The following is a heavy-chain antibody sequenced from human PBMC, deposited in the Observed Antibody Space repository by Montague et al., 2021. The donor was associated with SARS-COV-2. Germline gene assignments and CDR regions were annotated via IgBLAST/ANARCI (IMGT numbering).Heavy chain of an antibody. CDR1: GGSISSGGNY. V-gene: IGHV4-31*03. Sequence: TLSLTCTVSGGSISSGGNYWSWIRQHPGKGLEWIGYIYNSGTTYYNPSLPSLKSRVDISVDTSKNQFSLKLTSVTAADTAAYYCARGDGVVVAAPYIWGQGTMVTVSS. D-gene: IGHD2-15*01. J-gene: IGHJ3*02. CDR3: ARGDGVVVAAPYI. CDR2: IYNSGTT.